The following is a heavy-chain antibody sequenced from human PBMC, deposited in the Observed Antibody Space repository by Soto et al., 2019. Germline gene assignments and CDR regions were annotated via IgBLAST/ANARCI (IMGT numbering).Heavy chain of an antibody. V-gene: IGHV3-21*01. CDR1: GGSFSGYY. Sequence: ETLSLTCAVYGGSFSGYYWSWVRQAPGKGLEWVSSISSSSSYIYYADSVKGRFTISRDNSKNTLYLQMNSLKAEDTAVYYCARDKDDSGYPSYYFDPWGQGTLVTVSS. D-gene: IGHD3-22*01. CDR2: ISSSSSYI. CDR3: ARDKDDSGYPSYYFDP. J-gene: IGHJ5*02.